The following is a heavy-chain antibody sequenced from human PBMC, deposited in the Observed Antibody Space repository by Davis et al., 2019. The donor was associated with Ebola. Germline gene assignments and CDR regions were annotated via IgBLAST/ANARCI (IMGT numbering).Heavy chain of an antibody. J-gene: IGHJ6*02. CDR3: ARTPLVSFGMDV. CDR2: IRQDGSEE. D-gene: IGHD1-26*01. V-gene: IGHV3-7*01. CDR1: GFTFSSYW. Sequence: GGSLRLSCAASGFTFSSYWMSWVRQAPGEGLEWVANIRQDGSEEYYMDSVKGRFTISRDNAKNSLYLQMDSLRAEDTAVYYCARTPLVSFGMDVWGQGTTVTVSS.